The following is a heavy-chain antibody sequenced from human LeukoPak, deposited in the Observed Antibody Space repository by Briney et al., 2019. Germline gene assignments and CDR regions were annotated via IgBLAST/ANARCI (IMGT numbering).Heavy chain of an antibody. J-gene: IGHJ6*02. D-gene: IGHD6-19*01. CDR3: ARSIEVGSGRYYYYYGMDV. V-gene: IGHV4-59*01. Sequence: SETLSLTCTVSGGSLSSYYWRWIRQPPGKGLEWIGYIYYSGSTNYNPSLKSRVTISVDTSKNQFSLKLSSVTAADTAVYYCARSIEVGSGRYYYYYGMDVWGQGTTVTVSS. CDR2: IYYSGST. CDR1: GGSLSSYY.